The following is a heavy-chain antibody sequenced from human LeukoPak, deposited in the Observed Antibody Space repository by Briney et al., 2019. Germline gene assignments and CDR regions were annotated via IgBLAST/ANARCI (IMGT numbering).Heavy chain of an antibody. V-gene: IGHV4-34*01. Sequence: PSETLSLTCAVYGESFSGYYWSWIRQPPGKGLEWIGEINQSGTCSYNPSLKSRVTISVDTSKNQFSLKLSSVTAADTAVYYCARSLYDSSGSHWYFDLWGRGTLVTVSS. CDR1: GESFSGYY. J-gene: IGHJ2*01. D-gene: IGHD3-22*01. CDR3: ARSLYDSSGSHWYFDL. CDR2: INQSGTC.